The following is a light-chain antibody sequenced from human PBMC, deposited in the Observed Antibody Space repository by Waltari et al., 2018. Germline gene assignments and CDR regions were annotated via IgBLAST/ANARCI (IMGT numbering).Light chain of an antibody. CDR3: QQYNYWPLYT. CDR2: DAS. Sequence: EILMTQYQATLSVSPGERVTLSCRASQRLSSNLAWYQQKPGQAPRLLIYDASTRATGVPVRFSGSGSVSEFTLTISSIQSEDFAMYYCQQYNYWPLYTFGQGTKLEI. CDR1: QRLSSN. V-gene: IGKV3-15*01. J-gene: IGKJ2*01.